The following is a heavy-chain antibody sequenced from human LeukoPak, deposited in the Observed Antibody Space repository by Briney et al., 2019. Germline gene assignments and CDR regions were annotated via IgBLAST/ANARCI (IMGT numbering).Heavy chain of an antibody. CDR3: ADSTGYSSGWYNENWFDP. CDR2: TYYRSKWYN. D-gene: IGHD6-19*01. J-gene: IGHJ5*02. V-gene: IGHV6-1*01. CDR1: GDSVSSISAA. Sequence: SQTLSLTCAISGDSVSSISAAWNWIRQSPSRGLEWLGRTYYRSKWYNDYAVSVKSRITINPDTSKNQFSLQLNSVTPEDTAVYYCADSTGYSSGWYNENWFDPWGQGTLVTVSS.